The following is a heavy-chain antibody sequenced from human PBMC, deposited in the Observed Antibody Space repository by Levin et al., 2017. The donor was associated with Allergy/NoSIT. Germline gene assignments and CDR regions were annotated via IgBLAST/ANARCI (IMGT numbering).Heavy chain of an antibody. V-gene: IGHV3-15*01. CDR2: IKSDGTT. D-gene: IGHD6-19*01. CDR3: TTGTSSGWSVGY. Sequence: LSLTCAASGFPFSNAWMTWVRQASGKGLEWVGRIKSDGTTDYAAPVKGRFTISRDDSKNTLYLQMNSLKTEDTAVYYCTTGTSSGWSVGYWGQGTLVIVSS. CDR1: GFPFSNAW. J-gene: IGHJ4*02.